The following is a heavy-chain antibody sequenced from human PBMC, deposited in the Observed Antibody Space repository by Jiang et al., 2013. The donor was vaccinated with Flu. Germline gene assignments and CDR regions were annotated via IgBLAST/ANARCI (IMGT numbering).Heavy chain of an antibody. CDR2: IKPSGGGT. Sequence: GAEVKKPGASVKVSCKASGYTFTSYYMHWVRQAPGQGLEWMGIIKPSGGGTTYAQQFQGRVTMTSDTSTSTVYMELSSLKSEDTAVYYCARRECSGSSCYFDNWGQGTLVTVSS. D-gene: IGHD2-15*01. J-gene: IGHJ4*02. V-gene: IGHV1-46*01. CDR3: ARRECSGSSCYFDN. CDR1: GYTFTSYY.